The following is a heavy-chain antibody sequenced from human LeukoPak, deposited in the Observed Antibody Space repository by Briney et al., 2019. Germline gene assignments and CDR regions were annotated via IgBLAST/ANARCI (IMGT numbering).Heavy chain of an antibody. CDR2: ISSSSSTI. Sequence: PGGSLRLSCAASGFTFSSYSMNWVRQAPGKGLEWVSYISSSSSTIYYADSVKGRFTISRDNAKNSLYLQMNSLRAEDTAVYYCAKDGVPYYYDSSGAGDWGQGTLVTVSS. J-gene: IGHJ4*02. V-gene: IGHV3-48*01. D-gene: IGHD3-22*01. CDR3: AKDGVPYYYDSSGAGD. CDR1: GFTFSSYS.